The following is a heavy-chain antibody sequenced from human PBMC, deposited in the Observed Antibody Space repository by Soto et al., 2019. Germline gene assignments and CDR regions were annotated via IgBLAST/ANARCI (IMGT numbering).Heavy chain of an antibody. CDR3: AREWLRPFDAFDI. J-gene: IGHJ3*02. Sequence: SETLSLTCTVSGGSISSYYWSWIRQPPGKGLEWIGYIYYSGSTNYNPSLKSRVTISVDTSKNQFSLKLSSVTAADTAVYYCAREWLRPFDAFDIWGQGTMVTVS. V-gene: IGHV4-59*01. CDR2: IYYSGST. D-gene: IGHD5-12*01. CDR1: GGSISSYY.